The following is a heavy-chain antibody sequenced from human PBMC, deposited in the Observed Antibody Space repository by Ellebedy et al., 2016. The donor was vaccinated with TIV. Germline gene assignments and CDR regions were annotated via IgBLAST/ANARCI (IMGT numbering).Heavy chain of an antibody. Sequence: GESLKISCAASGFTFSTYSMAWVRQAPGKGLEWVSSITSTADRTHYADSVKGRFTISRDDAENSLYLQMNNLRDEDTAVYYCARGGAGFDSMNRELSFDSWGQGTLVTVSS. CDR3: ARGGAGFDSMNRELSFDS. J-gene: IGHJ4*02. CDR2: ITSTADRT. V-gene: IGHV3-48*02. CDR1: GFTFSTYS. D-gene: IGHD1-26*01.